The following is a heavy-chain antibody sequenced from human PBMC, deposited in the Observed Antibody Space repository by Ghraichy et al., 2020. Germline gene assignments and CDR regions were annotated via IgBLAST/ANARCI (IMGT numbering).Heavy chain of an antibody. D-gene: IGHD3-22*01. CDR3: ARSIDHDYDSSGRPVSPGY. CDR2: ISSSSSTI. CDR1: GFTFSSYS. Sequence: GGSLRLSCAASGFTFSSYSMNWVRQAPGKGLEWVSYISSSSSTIYYADSVKGRFTISRDNAKNSLYLQMNSLRDEDTAVYYCARSIDHDYDSSGRPVSPGYWGQGTLVTVSS. V-gene: IGHV3-48*02. J-gene: IGHJ4*02.